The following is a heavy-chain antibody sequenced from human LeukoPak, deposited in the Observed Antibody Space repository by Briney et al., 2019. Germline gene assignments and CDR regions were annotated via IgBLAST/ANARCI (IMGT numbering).Heavy chain of an antibody. CDR2: ISGSGGST. CDR1: GFTFSSYA. V-gene: IGHV3-23*01. Sequence: PGGSLRLSCAASGFTFSSYAMSWDRQAPGKGLEWVSAISGSGGSTYYADSVKGRFTISRDNSTNTLYLQMNSLRAEDTAVYYCSKGSIAVAGIQLDYWGQGTLVTVSS. J-gene: IGHJ4*02. D-gene: IGHD6-19*01. CDR3: SKGSIAVAGIQLDY.